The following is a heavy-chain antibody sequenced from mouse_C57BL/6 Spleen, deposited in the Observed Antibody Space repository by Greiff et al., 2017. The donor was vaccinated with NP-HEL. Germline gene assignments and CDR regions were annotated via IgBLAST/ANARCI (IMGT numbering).Heavy chain of an antibody. CDR2: INPNNGGT. J-gene: IGHJ3*01. D-gene: IGHD1-1*02. CDR3: ARTMAGAFLFAY. V-gene: IGHV1-26*01. Sequence: EVQLQQSGPELVKPGASVKISCKASGYTFTDYYMNWVKQSHGKSLEWIGDINPNNGGTSYNQKFKGKATLTVDKSSSTAYMELRSLTSEDSAVYYCARTMAGAFLFAYWGQGTRVTVSA. CDR1: GYTFTDYY.